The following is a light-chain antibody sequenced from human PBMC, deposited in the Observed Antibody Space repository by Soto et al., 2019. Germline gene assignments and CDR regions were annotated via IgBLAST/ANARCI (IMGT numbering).Light chain of an antibody. Sequence: QSVLTQPPSVSGAPGQRVTISCTGSSSNIGAGYDVHWYQQLPGTAPKLLIYGNNNRPSGVPDRFSGSKSGTSASLAITGLQAEDEADYYCQSYDITLGWMFGGGTKVTVL. CDR2: GNN. CDR3: QSYDITLGWM. V-gene: IGLV1-40*01. CDR1: SSNIGAGYD. J-gene: IGLJ3*02.